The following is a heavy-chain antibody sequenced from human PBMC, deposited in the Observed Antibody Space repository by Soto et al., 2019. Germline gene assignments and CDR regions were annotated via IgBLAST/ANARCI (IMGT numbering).Heavy chain of an antibody. CDR2: INTDGRST. CDR3: ARDLARSYGMDV. CDR1: GFTFESSW. V-gene: IGHV3-74*01. J-gene: IGHJ6*02. D-gene: IGHD3-16*01. Sequence: GGSLRLSCGASGFTFESSWMHWVRQAPGKGLAWVSRINTDGRSTLYADSVRGRFTISRDNAKNTLYLQMNSLRAEDTAVYYCARDLARSYGMDVWGQGTTVTVS.